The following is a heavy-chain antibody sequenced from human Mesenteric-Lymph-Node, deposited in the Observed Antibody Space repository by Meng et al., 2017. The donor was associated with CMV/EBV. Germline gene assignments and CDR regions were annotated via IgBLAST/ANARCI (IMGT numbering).Heavy chain of an antibody. CDR1: GFTFNTYG. CDR3: AKDQVPVGGYYFYGMDV. V-gene: IGHV3-30*02. Sequence: LSLTCVASGFTFNTYGMHWVRQAPGKGLEWVAFIQHDGNNKYYVGSVKGRFTISRDNSKSTVSLQMNSLRAEDTAVYYCAKDQVPVGGYYFYGMDVWGQGTTVTVSS. D-gene: IGHD6-13*01. J-gene: IGHJ6*02. CDR2: IQHDGNNK.